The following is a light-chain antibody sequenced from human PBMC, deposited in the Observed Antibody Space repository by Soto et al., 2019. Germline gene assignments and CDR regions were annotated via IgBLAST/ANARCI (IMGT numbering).Light chain of an antibody. Sequence: EIVLTQSPATLSLSPGERATLSCRASQNVNSYLDWYQQKPGQAPRLLIYTASNRPPGIPARFSGSGSGTDFTLTISGLEPEDSAIYYCHQRDNWPLTFGGGTKVEIK. J-gene: IGKJ4*01. CDR2: TAS. CDR1: QNVNSY. V-gene: IGKV3-11*01. CDR3: HQRDNWPLT.